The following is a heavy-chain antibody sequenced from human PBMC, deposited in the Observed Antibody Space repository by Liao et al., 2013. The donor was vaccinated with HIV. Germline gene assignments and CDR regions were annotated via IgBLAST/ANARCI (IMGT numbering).Heavy chain of an antibody. V-gene: IGHV4-61*02. Sequence: QVQLQESGPGLVKPSQTLSLTCTVSGDSISSGWYYWSWIRQPAGKGLGVDWAYLYQWEHQLQPVLKSRVTISVDTSKNQFSLKLSSVTAADTAVYYCASSFPKDAFDIWGQGTMVTVSS. CDR2: LYQWEH. CDR1: GDSISSGWYY. D-gene: IGHD2-21*01. CDR3: ASSFPKDAFDI. J-gene: IGHJ3*02.